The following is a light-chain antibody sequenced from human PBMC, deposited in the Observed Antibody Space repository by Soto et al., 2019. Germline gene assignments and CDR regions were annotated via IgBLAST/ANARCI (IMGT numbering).Light chain of an antibody. J-gene: IGLJ1*01. Sequence: QSALTQPPSASGSPGQSVTISCTGTSGDIGGYDYVSWYQQHPGKAPKLMIYEVTKRPLGVPDRFSGSKSGTTASLTVSGLQVEDEADYYCSAYAGSNNPYVFGTGTKVTVL. CDR1: SGDIGGYDY. CDR2: EVT. CDR3: SAYAGSNNPYV. V-gene: IGLV2-8*01.